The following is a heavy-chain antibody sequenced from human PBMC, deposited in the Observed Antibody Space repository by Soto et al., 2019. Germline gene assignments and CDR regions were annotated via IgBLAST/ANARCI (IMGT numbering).Heavy chain of an antibody. J-gene: IGHJ5*02. Sequence: KPSETLSLTCTVSGGSIGSSSYYWGWIRQPPGKGLEWIGSIYYSGSTYYNPSLKSRVTISVDTSKNQFSLKLSSVTAADTAVYYCARCEYYDFWSGYLPFSGNWFDPWGQGTLVTVSS. CDR1: GGSIGSSSYY. D-gene: IGHD3-3*01. CDR2: IYYSGST. V-gene: IGHV4-39*01. CDR3: ARCEYYDFWSGYLPFSGNWFDP.